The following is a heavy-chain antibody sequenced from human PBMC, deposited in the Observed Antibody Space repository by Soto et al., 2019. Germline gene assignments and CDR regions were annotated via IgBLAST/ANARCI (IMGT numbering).Heavy chain of an antibody. CDR2: INGDGSST. CDR1: GFTFSNVW. D-gene: IGHD2-2*01. CDR3: ARAQLLPDDAFDA. Sequence: GSLRLSCAASGFTFSNVWMHWVRQAPGKGPVWVSRINGDGSSTSHADSVKGRFTISRDNAENTLFLQMSGLRADDTAVYYCARAQLLPDDAFDAWGRGTVVTVSS. J-gene: IGHJ3*01. V-gene: IGHV3-74*01.